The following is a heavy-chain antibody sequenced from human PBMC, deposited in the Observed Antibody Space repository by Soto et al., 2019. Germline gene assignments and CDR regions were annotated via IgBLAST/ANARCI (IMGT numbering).Heavy chain of an antibody. V-gene: IGHV1-18*01. CDR2: ISPYNGNT. J-gene: IGHJ3*02. D-gene: IGHD5-12*01. CDR1: GYTFISYG. Sequence: HVQLVQSGAEVKKPGASLKVSCKASGYTFISYGVSWVRQAPGQGLEWLGWISPYNGNTNYAQKFQSRITMTTDTSTSTVYMVLRSLRTDDTAVYYCARDQTKWLTDAFDIWGQGTMVVVSS. CDR3: ARDQTKWLTDAFDI.